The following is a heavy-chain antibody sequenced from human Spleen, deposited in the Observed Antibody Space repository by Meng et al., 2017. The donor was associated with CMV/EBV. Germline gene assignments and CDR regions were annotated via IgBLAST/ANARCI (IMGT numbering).Heavy chain of an antibody. CDR2: VSYDGRNK. CDR1: TFNFSTYG. V-gene: IGHV3-30*03. Sequence: GESLKISCAVSTFNFSTYGMHWVRQAPGKGPEWVAVVSYDGRNKFYADSVKGRFTISRDNSKNTLYLQMNSLRPEDTAVYYCTRGAINLRRFWSGRYYYGMDVWGQGTTVTVSS. CDR3: TRGAINLRRFWSGRYYYGMDV. J-gene: IGHJ6*02. D-gene: IGHD3-3*01.